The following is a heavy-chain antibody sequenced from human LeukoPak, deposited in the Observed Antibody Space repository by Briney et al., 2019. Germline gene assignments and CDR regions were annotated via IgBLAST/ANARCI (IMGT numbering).Heavy chain of an antibody. Sequence: QSGGSLRLSCAASGFTFSSYATGWVHQAPGKGLEWVSAISGSGGSTYYADSVKGRFTISRDNSKNTLYLQMNSLRAEDTAVYYCAKGNDSPYYYYGMDVWGQGTTVTVSS. D-gene: IGHD3-22*01. CDR3: AKGNDSPYYYYGMDV. CDR1: GFTFSSYA. J-gene: IGHJ6*02. V-gene: IGHV3-23*01. CDR2: ISGSGGST.